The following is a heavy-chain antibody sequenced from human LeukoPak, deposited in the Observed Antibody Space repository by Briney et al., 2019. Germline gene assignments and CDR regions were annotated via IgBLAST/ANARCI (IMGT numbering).Heavy chain of an antibody. CDR2: IYFTGST. CDR1: GGSISSYY. CDR3: ARRYCTNGVCYLVS. V-gene: IGHV4-59*12. J-gene: IGHJ5*02. Sequence: SETLSLTCTVSGGSISSYYWSWIRQPPWKGLEWIGYIYFTGSTNYNPSLKSRVTMSVDTSNNQFSLKLSSVTAADTAVYYCARRYCTNGVCYLVSWGQGTLVTVSS. D-gene: IGHD2-8*01.